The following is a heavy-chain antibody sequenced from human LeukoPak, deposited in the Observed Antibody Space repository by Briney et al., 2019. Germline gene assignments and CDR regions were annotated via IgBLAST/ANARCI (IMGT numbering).Heavy chain of an antibody. Sequence: ASVKVSCKASGYTFTSYYMHWVRQAPGQGLEWMGIINPSGGSTSYAQKFQGRVTMTRDTSTSTVYMELSSLRSEDTAVYYCARVRGVAVAAKHGMDVWGQGTTVTVS. CDR3: ARVRGVAVAAKHGMDV. CDR1: GYTFTSYY. J-gene: IGHJ6*02. D-gene: IGHD6-19*01. V-gene: IGHV1-46*01. CDR2: INPSGGST.